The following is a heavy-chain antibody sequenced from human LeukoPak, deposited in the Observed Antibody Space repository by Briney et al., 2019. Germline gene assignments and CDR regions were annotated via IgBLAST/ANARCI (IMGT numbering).Heavy chain of an antibody. CDR1: GGSISSYY. CDR3: ARLKAADPPLDC. Sequence: SETLSLTCTVSGGSISSYYWSWIRQPAGKGLEWIGRIYTSGSTNYNPSLKSRATVSMDRSTNQFSLNLRFVTAADTAVYYCARLKAADPPLDCWGQGTLVTVSS. D-gene: IGHD6-13*01. CDR2: IYTSGST. V-gene: IGHV4-4*07. J-gene: IGHJ4*02.